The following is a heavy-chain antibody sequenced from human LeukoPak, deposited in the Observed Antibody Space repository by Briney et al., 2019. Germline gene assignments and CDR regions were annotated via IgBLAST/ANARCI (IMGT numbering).Heavy chain of an antibody. CDR3: ARRRYSSGYIDY. J-gene: IGHJ4*02. Sequence: SETLSLTCTVSGGSISNYYWSWIRQPPGKGLEWIGYISYSGNTNYNPSLKSRVTISVDTSKNQFSLKLSSVTAADTAVYYCARRRYSSGYIDYWGQGTLVTVSS. V-gene: IGHV4-59*08. CDR2: ISYSGNT. D-gene: IGHD6-25*01. CDR1: GGSISNYY.